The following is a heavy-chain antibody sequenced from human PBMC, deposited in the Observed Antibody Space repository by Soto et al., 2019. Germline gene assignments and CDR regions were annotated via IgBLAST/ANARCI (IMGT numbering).Heavy chain of an antibody. CDR3: ARGRYYYGSGSYYIPRWFDP. Sequence: SETLSLTCAVYGGSFSGYYWSWIRQPPGKGLEWIGEINHSGSTNYNPSLKSRVTISVDTSKNQFSLKLSSVTAADTAVYYCARGRYYYGSGSYYIPRWFDPWGQGTLFTVSS. CDR2: INHSGST. D-gene: IGHD3-10*01. CDR1: GGSFSGYY. V-gene: IGHV4-34*01. J-gene: IGHJ5*02.